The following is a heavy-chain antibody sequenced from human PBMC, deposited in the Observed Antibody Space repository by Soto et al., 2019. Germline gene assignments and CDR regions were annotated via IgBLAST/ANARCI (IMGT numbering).Heavy chain of an antibody. D-gene: IGHD3-10*01. Sequence: QVHLVQSGAEVKKPGASVKVSCKASGYSFTDYYMHWVRQAPGQGLEWMGWINTKTGGTNYAQRVQGRVTMTGDTSINTAYVELSRLRSDDTAVYYWARVGPRGWFDPWGQGTVVTVSS. CDR1: GYSFTDYY. CDR2: INTKTGGT. J-gene: IGHJ5*02. V-gene: IGHV1-2*02. CDR3: ARVGPRGWFDP.